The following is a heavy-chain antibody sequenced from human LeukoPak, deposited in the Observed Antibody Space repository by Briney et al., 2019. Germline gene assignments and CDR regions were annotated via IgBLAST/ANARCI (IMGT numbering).Heavy chain of an antibody. CDR1: GGSISSSSYY. V-gene: IGHV4-39*07. Sequence: SETLSLTCTVSGGSISSSSYYWGWIRQPPGKGLEWIGSIYYSGSTYYNPSFKSRVTISVDTFKNQFSLKLSSVTAADTAVYYCARGRCPNGVCYDDRGHFDFWGQGTLVTVSS. CDR3: ARGRCPNGVCYDDRGHFDF. CDR2: IYYSGST. J-gene: IGHJ4*02. D-gene: IGHD2-8*01.